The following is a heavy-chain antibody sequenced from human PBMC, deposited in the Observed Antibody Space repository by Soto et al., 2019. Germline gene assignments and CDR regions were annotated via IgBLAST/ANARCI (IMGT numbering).Heavy chain of an antibody. J-gene: IGHJ4*02. V-gene: IGHV1-8*01. Sequence: QVQLVQSGAEVKKPGASVKVSCKAAAYTFTSYDINWVRQATGQDFEWMGWMNPNNGNTAYAQKFQGRVTMTRDTSKSTAFMELSSLTSEDTEVYYCARGPRNLGVDYWGQGTLVTVSS. D-gene: IGHD3-16*01. CDR1: AYTFTSYD. CDR2: MNPNNGNT. CDR3: ARGPRNLGVDY.